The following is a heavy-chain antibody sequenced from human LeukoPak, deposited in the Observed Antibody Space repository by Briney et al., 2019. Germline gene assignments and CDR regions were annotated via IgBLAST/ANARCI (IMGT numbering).Heavy chain of an antibody. D-gene: IGHD2-8*02. CDR3: ARQPSGRAFDY. J-gene: IGHJ4*02. Sequence: PSETLSLPCTVSGGSISSYYWSWIRQPPGKGLEWIGYIYYSGSTNYNPSLKSRVTISVDTSKNQFSLKLSSVTAADTAVYYCARQPSGRAFDYWGQGTLVTVSS. V-gene: IGHV4-59*01. CDR1: GGSISSYY. CDR2: IYYSGST.